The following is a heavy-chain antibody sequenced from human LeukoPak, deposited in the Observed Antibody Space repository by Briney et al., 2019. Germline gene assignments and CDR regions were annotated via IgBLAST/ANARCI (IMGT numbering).Heavy chain of an antibody. CDR1: GGSISSSSYY. CDR3: ARVIQLGSGRVL. V-gene: IGHV4-39*07. CDR2: IYYSGST. J-gene: IGHJ4*02. D-gene: IGHD1-1*01. Sequence: SETLSLTCTVSGGSISSSSYYWGWIRQPPGKGLEWIGSIYYSGSTYYNPSLKSRVAISVDTSKNQFSLKLSSVTAADTAVYYCARVIQLGSGRVLWGQGTLVTVSS.